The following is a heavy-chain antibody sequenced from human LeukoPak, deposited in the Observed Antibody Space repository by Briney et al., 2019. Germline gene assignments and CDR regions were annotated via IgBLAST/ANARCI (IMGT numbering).Heavy chain of an antibody. CDR3: ARGYDYGDYVGDFDY. V-gene: IGHV1-18*01. Sequence: ASVKDSCKASGYTFTSYPISWVRQAPGQGLEWMGWITTYNGNTHYAQKLQGRVTMTTETSTSTAYMDLRGLRSDDTAVYYCARGYDYGDYVGDFDYWGQGTLVTVSS. CDR2: ITTYNGNT. J-gene: IGHJ4*02. D-gene: IGHD4-17*01. CDR1: GYTFTSYP.